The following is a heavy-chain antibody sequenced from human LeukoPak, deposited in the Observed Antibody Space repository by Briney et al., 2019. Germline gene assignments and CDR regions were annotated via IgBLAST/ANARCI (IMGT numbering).Heavy chain of an antibody. V-gene: IGHV4-59*08. D-gene: IGHD2-8*01. CDR2: IYHSGST. CDR3: ARHNNGYFDY. CDR1: GGSISSYY. J-gene: IGHJ4*02. Sequence: PSETLSLTCTVSGGSISSYYWSWIRQPPGKGLEWIGSIYHSGSTNYNPSLKSQVTISVDTSKNQFSLKLSSVTAADTAVYYCARHNNGYFDYWGQGTLVTVSS.